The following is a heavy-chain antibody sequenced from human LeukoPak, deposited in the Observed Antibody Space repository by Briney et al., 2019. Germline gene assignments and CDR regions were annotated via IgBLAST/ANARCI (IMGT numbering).Heavy chain of an antibody. CDR2: INPNSGGT. Sequence: ASVKVSCKASGYTFTGYYMHWVRQAPGQGLEWMGWINPNSGGTNYAQKFQGRVTMTRDTSISTAYMELSRLRSDDTAVYYCASNGYDLDYYYYYMDVWGKGTTVTVSS. V-gene: IGHV1-2*02. J-gene: IGHJ6*03. D-gene: IGHD5-12*01. CDR1: GYTFTGYY. CDR3: ASNGYDLDYYYYYMDV.